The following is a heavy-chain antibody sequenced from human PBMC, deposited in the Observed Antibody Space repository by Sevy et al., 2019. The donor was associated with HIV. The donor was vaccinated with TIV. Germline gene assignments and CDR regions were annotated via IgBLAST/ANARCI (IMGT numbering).Heavy chain of an antibody. V-gene: IGHV1-2*02. CDR3: ARDRCSSTSCFGYYYYGMDV. J-gene: IGHJ6*02. Sequence: ASVKVSCKASGYTFTGYYMHWVRQAPGQGLEWMGWINPNSGGTNYAQKFQGRVTMTRETSISTAYMELSRLRSDETAVYYCARDRCSSTSCFGYYYYGMDVWGQGTTVTVSS. D-gene: IGHD2-2*01. CDR2: INPNSGGT. CDR1: GYTFTGYY.